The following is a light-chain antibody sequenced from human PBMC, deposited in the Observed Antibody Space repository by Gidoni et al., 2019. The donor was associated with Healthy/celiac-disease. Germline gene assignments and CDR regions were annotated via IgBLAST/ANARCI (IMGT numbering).Light chain of an antibody. J-gene: IGKJ2*01. V-gene: IGKV1-5*03. CDR1: QSISSW. CDR2: KAS. Sequence: DIQMTQSPSTLSASVGDRVTITCRASQSISSWLAWYQQKPGKAPKLLIYKASSLEGAVPSMFSGSGSGTEFTLTIISLQPDDFATYYCQQYNSYWYTFGQGTKLEIK. CDR3: QQYNSYWYT.